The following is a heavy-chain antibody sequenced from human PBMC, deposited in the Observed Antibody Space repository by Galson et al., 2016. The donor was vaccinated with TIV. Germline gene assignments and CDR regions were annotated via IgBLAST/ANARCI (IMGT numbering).Heavy chain of an antibody. V-gene: IGHV6-1*01. CDR1: GDSASSNSA. J-gene: IGHJ6*02. CDR3: ARDRTLPGYYYNGMDV. CDR2: TYYRSKWYN. Sequence: CAISGDSASSNSAWNWIRRSPSRGLEWLGRTYYRSKWYNDYALSVKSRITINPDTSKNQFSLQLNSMTPEDTAVYYCARDRTLPGYYYNGMDVWGQGTTVTVSS. D-gene: IGHD1/OR15-1a*01.